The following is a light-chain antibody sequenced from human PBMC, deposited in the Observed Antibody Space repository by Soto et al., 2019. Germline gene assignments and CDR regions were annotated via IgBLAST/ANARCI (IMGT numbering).Light chain of an antibody. CDR2: EVN. V-gene: IGLV2-14*03. Sequence: QSALTQPASVSGSPGQSITISCTGTSSDVGGYKYVSWFQQYPGKVPKLIIYEVNDRPSGVSNRFSASKSGNTASLTISGLQAEDEADYYCSSFSSITREVFGGGTKLTVL. J-gene: IGLJ2*01. CDR1: SSDVGGYKY. CDR3: SSFSSITREV.